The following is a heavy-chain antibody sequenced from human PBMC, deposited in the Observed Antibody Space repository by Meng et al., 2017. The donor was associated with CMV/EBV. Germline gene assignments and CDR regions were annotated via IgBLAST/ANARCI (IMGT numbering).Heavy chain of an antibody. V-gene: IGHV3-30*02. J-gene: IGHJ4*02. Sequence: GESLKISCAASGFVFSRYGMHWVRQAPGNGLEWVAFIRNDGSNKYYADSVKGRFTISRDNAKNSLYLQMNSLRAEDTAVYYCARVSDFWTEGGLDYWGQGTLVTVSS. CDR3: ARVSDFWTEGGLDY. CDR1: GFVFSRYG. D-gene: IGHD3-3*01. CDR2: IRNDGSNK.